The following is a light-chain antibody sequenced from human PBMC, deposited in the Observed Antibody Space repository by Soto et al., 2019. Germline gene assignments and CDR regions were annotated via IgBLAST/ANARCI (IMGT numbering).Light chain of an antibody. CDR1: SSNIGNNF. V-gene: IGLV1-51*01. J-gene: IGLJ2*01. CDR3: GTWDSSLSTVV. Sequence: QSVLTQPPSVSAAPGETVTISCSGSSSNIGNNFVSWYQQLPGTAPRLLIFDNDKRPSGIPDRFSGSRSGTSATLGITGLQTGDEADYYCGTWDSSLSTVVVGGGTKLTVL. CDR2: DND.